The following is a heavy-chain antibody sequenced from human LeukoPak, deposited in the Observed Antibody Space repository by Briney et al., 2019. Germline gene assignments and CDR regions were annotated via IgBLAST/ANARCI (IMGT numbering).Heavy chain of an antibody. CDR3: ARGASGIQLWFFDP. Sequence: GGSLRLSCAASGFTFSSYWMSWVRQATGKGLEWVANIKQDGSEKDYVDSVKGRFTISRDNAKNSLFLQMNSLRVEDTAVYYCARGASGIQLWFFDPWGQGTLVSVSA. V-gene: IGHV3-7*01. CDR2: IKQDGSEK. D-gene: IGHD5-18*01. J-gene: IGHJ5*02. CDR1: GFTFSSYW.